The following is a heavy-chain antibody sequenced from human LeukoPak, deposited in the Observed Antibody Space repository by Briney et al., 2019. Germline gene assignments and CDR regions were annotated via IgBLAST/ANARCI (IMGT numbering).Heavy chain of an antibody. V-gene: IGHV4-39*07. CDR2: IYYSGSA. CDR1: GGHISNSNYF. D-gene: IGHD4-17*01. CDR3: GRIGNGDRWFDY. Sequence: PSETLSLTCTVSGGHISNSNYFWGWIRQPPGKGLEWIGSIYYSGSASYNPSLKSRVTISVDTSKNQFSPKMSSVTAADTAVYYCGRIGNGDRWFDYWGQGTLVTVSS. J-gene: IGHJ4*02.